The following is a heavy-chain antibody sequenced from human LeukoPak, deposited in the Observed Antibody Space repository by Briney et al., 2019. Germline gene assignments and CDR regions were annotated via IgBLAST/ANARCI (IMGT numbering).Heavy chain of an antibody. CDR3: AKVRSSIVVAGRWFDP. CDR2: IQFDGSET. V-gene: IGHV3-30*02. Sequence: GGSLRLSCAASGFTFSNYGMHWVRQAPGKGLEWVAFIQFDGSETYYADSVKGRFAISRDNSKNTLYLQMNSLRAEDTAVYYCAKVRSSIVVAGRWFDPWGQGTLVTVSS. D-gene: IGHD6-19*01. CDR1: GFTFSNYG. J-gene: IGHJ5*02.